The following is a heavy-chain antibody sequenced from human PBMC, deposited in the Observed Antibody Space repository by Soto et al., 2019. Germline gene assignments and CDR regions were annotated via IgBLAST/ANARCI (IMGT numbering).Heavy chain of an antibody. V-gene: IGHV1-69*12. Sequence: QVQLVQSGAEVKKPGSSVKVSCKASGGTFSSYAISWVRQAPGQGLEWMGGIIPIFGTANYAQKFQGRVTITADESAGTVYMGRRSVRSEGTAVYYCARGGGQWLVQDWFDPWGQGTLVTVSS. CDR1: GGTFSSYA. D-gene: IGHD6-19*01. CDR2: IIPIFGTA. J-gene: IGHJ5*02. CDR3: ARGGGQWLVQDWFDP.